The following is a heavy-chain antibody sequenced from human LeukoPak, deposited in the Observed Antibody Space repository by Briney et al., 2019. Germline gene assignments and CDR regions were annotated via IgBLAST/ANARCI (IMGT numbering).Heavy chain of an antibody. CDR1: GFTFSSYA. CDR2: ISSNGGST. V-gene: IGHV3-64D*09. D-gene: IGHD1-1*01. CDR3: VKDYNWNISHY. J-gene: IGHJ4*02. Sequence: PGGSLRLSCSASGFTFSSYAMHWVRQAPGKGLEYVSGISSNGGSTYYADSVKGRFTISRDNSKNTLYLQMSSLRADDTAVYYCVKDYNWNISHYWGQGTLVTVSS.